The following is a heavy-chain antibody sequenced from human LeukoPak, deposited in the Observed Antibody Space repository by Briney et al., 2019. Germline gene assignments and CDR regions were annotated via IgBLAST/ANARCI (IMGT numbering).Heavy chain of an antibody. J-gene: IGHJ4*02. CDR2: INPNSGCT. CDR1: GYTFTSYY. Sequence: ASVKVSCKASGYTFTSYYMHWVRQAPGQGLEWMGWINPNSGCTNYAQKFQGRVTMTRDTSISTAYMELSRLRSDDTAVYYCRTDRYGDYGDYIDYWGQGTLVTVSS. V-gene: IGHV1-2*02. CDR3: RTDRYGDYGDYIDY. D-gene: IGHD4-17*01.